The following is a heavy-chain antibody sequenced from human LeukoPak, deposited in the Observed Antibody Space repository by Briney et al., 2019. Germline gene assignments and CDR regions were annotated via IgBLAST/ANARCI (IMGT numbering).Heavy chain of an antibody. CDR1: GFTFSSYW. V-gene: IGHV3-7*01. CDR3: ASQPYSSGWLDPGYFDY. J-gene: IGHJ4*02. Sequence: PGGSLRLSCAASGFTFSSYWMSWVRQAPGKGLEWAANIKQDGSEKYYVDSVKGRFTISRDNAKNSLYLQMNSLRAEDTAVYYCASQPYSSGWLDPGYFDYWGQGTLVTVSS. CDR2: IKQDGSEK. D-gene: IGHD6-19*01.